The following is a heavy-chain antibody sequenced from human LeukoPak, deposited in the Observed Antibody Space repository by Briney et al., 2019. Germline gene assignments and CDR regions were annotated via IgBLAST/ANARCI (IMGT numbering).Heavy chain of an antibody. D-gene: IGHD6-19*01. J-gene: IGHJ4*02. CDR2: IYHSGST. CDR3: ARKVGGWSMDFDY. CDR1: GGSISSGNW. Sequence: PSETLSLTCAVSGGSISSGNWWSWVRQPPGKGLEWIGEIYHSGSTNYNPSLKSRVTISVDKSKNQFSLKLSSVTAADTAVYYCARKVGGWSMDFDYWGQGTLVTVSS. V-gene: IGHV4-4*02.